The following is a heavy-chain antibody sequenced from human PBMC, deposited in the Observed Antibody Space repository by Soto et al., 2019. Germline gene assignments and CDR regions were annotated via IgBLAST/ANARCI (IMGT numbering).Heavy chain of an antibody. D-gene: IGHD3-22*01. J-gene: IGHJ5*02. Sequence: GGSLRLSCAASGFTFSSYAMIWVRQAPGKXLQWVSDISGSAGRTYYAEYVKARFTISRDNSKNTLYMQMNRMTAEDTAVYYCEKRTYYYDSSIRGWFDTWGQGTLVTVSS. CDR3: EKRTYYYDSSIRGWFDT. CDR1: GFTFSSYA. CDR2: ISGSAGRT. V-gene: IGHV3-23*01.